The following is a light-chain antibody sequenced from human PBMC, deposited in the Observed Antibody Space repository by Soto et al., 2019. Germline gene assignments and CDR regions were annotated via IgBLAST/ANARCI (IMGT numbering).Light chain of an antibody. CDR2: DDS. Sequence: SYELTQPPSVSVAPGQTARITCGGNNIRSTSVHWYQQRPGQAPVLVVYDDSDRPSGIPERISGSNSGNTATLTISRVEAGDEADYYCQVWDSSNDHRMFGGGTKVTVL. J-gene: IGLJ3*02. CDR3: QVWDSSNDHRM. CDR1: NIRSTS. V-gene: IGLV3-21*02.